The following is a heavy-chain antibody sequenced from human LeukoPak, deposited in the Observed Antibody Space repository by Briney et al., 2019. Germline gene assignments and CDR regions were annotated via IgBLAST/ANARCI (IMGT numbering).Heavy chain of an antibody. J-gene: IGHJ4*02. D-gene: IGHD3-10*01. CDR3: APVMVRESNPLDY. V-gene: IGHV3-23*01. CDR2: ISGSGGST. Sequence: GGSLSLSCAASGFTFSSYAMSWVRQAPEKGLEWVSAISGSGGSTYYADSVKGRFTISRDNSKNTLYLQMNSLRAEDTAVYYCAPVMVRESNPLDYWGQGTLVTVSS. CDR1: GFTFSSYA.